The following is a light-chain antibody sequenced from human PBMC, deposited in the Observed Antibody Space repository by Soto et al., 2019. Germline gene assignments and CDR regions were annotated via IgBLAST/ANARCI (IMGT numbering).Light chain of an antibody. Sequence: EIVMTQSPATLSVSPGERATLSCRASQNVGSSLAWYQQPPGQAPRLLIYDASTRATGIPARFRGSGSGTEFTLTISSLQSEDFAVYYCHQYNNWPPLFTFGPGTKLEIK. CDR2: DAS. CDR1: QNVGSS. J-gene: IGKJ3*01. V-gene: IGKV3D-15*01. CDR3: HQYNNWPPLFT.